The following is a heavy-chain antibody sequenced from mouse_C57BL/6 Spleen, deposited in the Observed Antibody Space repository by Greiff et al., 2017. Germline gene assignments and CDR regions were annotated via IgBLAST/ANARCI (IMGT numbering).Heavy chain of an antibody. CDR1: GFTFSDYG. CDR3: ARPVYGYDKGWYFDV. Sequence: EVQGVESGGGLVKPGGSLKLSCAASGFTFSDYGMHWVRQAPEKGLEWVAYISSGSSTIYYADTVKGRVTISRDNAKNTLFLQMTSLRSEDTAMYYCARPVYGYDKGWYFDVWGTGTTVTVSS. D-gene: IGHD2-2*01. CDR2: ISSGSSTI. V-gene: IGHV5-17*01. J-gene: IGHJ1*03.